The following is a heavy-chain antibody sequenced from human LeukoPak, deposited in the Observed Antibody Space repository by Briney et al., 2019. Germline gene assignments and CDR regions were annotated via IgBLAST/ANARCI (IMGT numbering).Heavy chain of an antibody. CDR1: GYTFTNFG. J-gene: IGHJ6*02. CDR3: ARRGGWLLTDYYYGMDV. D-gene: IGHD3-9*01. Sequence: ASVKVSCKASGYTFTNFGISWVRQAPGQGLEWMGWISAYHGHTNYAQKFQGRVTMTTDTSTSTAYMELRSLRSDDTAVYYCARRGGWLLTDYYYGMDVWGHGTTVTVSS. V-gene: IGHV1-18*01. CDR2: ISAYHGHT.